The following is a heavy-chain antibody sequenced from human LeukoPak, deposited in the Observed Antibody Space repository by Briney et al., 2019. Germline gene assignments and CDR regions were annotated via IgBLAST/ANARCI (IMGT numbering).Heavy chain of an antibody. Sequence: PGGSLRLSCAVSGFTFSSYGMGWVRQASGKGLEWVSVIYGGGSTYYADSVKGRFTISRDNSRNTLYLHMNSLRAEDTAVYYCARAAAMVRFDYWGQGTLVTVSS. J-gene: IGHJ4*02. CDR3: ARAAAMVRFDY. V-gene: IGHV3-53*01. D-gene: IGHD5-18*01. CDR1: GFTFSSYG. CDR2: IYGGGST.